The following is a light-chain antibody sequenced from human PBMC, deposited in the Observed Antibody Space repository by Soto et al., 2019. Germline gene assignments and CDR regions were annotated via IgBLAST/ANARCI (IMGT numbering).Light chain of an antibody. J-gene: IGLJ7*01. V-gene: IGLV2-8*01. CDR1: SRDVGGYDY. CDR2: EVS. Sequence: QSVLTQPRSVSGSPGQSVTISCTGTSRDVGGYDYVSWYQQHPGKAPKLMISEVSKRPSGVPDRFSGSKSGNTASLTVSGLQAEDEADYYCSSYAGSVNVIFGGGTQLTVL. CDR3: SSYAGSVNVI.